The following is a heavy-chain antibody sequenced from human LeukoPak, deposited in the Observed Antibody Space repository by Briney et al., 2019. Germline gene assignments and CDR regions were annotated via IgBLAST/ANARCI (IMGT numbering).Heavy chain of an antibody. CDR2: IYTSGST. CDR1: GASISDGDYY. D-gene: IGHD4-17*01. Sequence: SETLSLTCTVSGASISDGDYYWSWIRQPAGRGLEWIGRIYTSGSTNYNPSLESRVSISVDTSRNHFSLTLTSVTAADTAVYFCAGRYLPKTVTTFDYWGEGTLVTVSS. J-gene: IGHJ4*02. CDR3: AGRYLPKTVTTFDY. V-gene: IGHV4-61*02.